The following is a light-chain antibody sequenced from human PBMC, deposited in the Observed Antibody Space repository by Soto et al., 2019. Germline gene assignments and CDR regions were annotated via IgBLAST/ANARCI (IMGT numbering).Light chain of an antibody. V-gene: IGKV3-15*01. J-gene: IGKJ5*01. CDR3: HQYKYWPPCT. CDR2: GAS. CDR1: RRVNIN. Sequence: EIVMTQSPATLSVSPGERVTLSCRASRRVNINLAWYQQKPGQAPRLLIYGASTRAIGIPARFSGSGSGTELTLALTSRQAEDVAVYDCHQYKYWPPCTFGQGTRLEIK.